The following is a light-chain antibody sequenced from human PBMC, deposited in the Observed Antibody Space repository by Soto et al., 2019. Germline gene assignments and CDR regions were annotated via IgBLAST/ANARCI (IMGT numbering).Light chain of an antibody. J-gene: IGKJ2*01. CDR3: QPFASSPPAVT. CDR2: GAS. CDR1: QSVSTRY. V-gene: IGKV3-20*01. Sequence: ESMLTQYPGTLSLSPGERATLSCRASQSVSTRYLAWYQQKPGQAPRLLIYGASIRATGITDRFSGSWSGTDFTLPISRREPKECALYYCQPFASSPPAVTFGQGTKLEI.